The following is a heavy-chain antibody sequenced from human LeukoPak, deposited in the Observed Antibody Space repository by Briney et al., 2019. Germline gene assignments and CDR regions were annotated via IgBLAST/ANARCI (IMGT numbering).Heavy chain of an antibody. D-gene: IGHD4-17*01. J-gene: IGHJ4*02. V-gene: IGHV1-69*05. CDR3: ARALRGTGGTDYFDY. CDR1: GYTLTELS. Sequence: GASVKVSCKVSGYTLTELSMHWVRQAPGKGLEWMGGIIPIFGTANYAQKFQGRVTITTDESTSTAYMELSSLRSEDTAVYYCARALRGTGGTDYFDYWGQGTLVTVSS. CDR2: IIPIFGTA.